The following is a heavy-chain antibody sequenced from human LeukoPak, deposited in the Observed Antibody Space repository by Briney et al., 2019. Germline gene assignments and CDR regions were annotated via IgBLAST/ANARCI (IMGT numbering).Heavy chain of an antibody. Sequence: SETLSLTCSVTGDSISSYYWSWIRQPPGKGLEWLGHISYSGSTNYNPSLKSRVTISVDPSKNQFSLKLSSVTAADTAVYYCARVSGYYDSSGYWVIDPWGQGTLVTVSS. CDR2: ISYSGST. J-gene: IGHJ5*02. V-gene: IGHV4-59*01. CDR1: GDSISSYY. D-gene: IGHD3-22*01. CDR3: ARVSGYYDSSGYWVIDP.